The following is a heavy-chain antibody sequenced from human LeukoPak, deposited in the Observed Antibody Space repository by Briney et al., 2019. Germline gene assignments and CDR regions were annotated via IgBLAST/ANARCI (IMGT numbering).Heavy chain of an antibody. D-gene: IGHD3-3*01. CDR3: AKDLRTQVVITLLSA. CDR1: GISFSTSG. CDR2: ISGSGGST. V-gene: IGHV3-23*01. J-gene: IGHJ5*02. Sequence: GGSLRLSCAASGISFSTSGMHWVRQAPGKGLEWVSAISGSGGSTYYADSVKGRFTISRDNSKNTLYLQMNSLRAEDTAVYYCAKDLRTQVVITLLSAWGQGTLVTVSS.